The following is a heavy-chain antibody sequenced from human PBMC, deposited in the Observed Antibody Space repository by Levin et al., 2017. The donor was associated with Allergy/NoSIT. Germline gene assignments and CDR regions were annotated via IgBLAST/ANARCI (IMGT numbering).Heavy chain of an antibody. J-gene: IGHJ4*02. CDR1: GGSISSYY. CDR3: ARGGDIYDYIWGSYRSGYFDY. Sequence: SQTLSLTCTVSGGSISSYYWSWIRQPPGKGLEWIGYIYYSGSTNYNPSLKSRVTISVDTSKNQFSLKLSSVTAADTAVYYCARGGDIYDYIWGSYRSGYFDYWGQGTLVTVSS. CDR2: IYYSGST. V-gene: IGHV4-59*01. D-gene: IGHD3-16*02.